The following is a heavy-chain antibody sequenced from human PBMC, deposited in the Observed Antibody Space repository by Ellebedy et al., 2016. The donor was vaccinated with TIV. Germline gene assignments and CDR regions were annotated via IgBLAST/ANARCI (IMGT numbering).Heavy chain of an antibody. D-gene: IGHD1-26*01. CDR3: ARDGATTFLDY. V-gene: IGHV4-34*01. CDR2: INHSGIT. Sequence: SETLSLXXGVYGGSFSGHYWNWIRQPPGKGLERIGEINHSGITNYNPSLKSRVTISVDTSKNQFALKLSSVTAADTAVYYCARDGATTFLDYWGQGTLVTVSS. CDR1: GGSFSGHY. J-gene: IGHJ4*02.